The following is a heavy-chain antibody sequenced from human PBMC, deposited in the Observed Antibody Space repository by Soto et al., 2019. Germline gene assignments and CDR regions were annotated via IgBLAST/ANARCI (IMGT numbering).Heavy chain of an antibody. J-gene: IGHJ4*02. CDR1: GFNCAAYA. CDR3: TRAYSSSPLDY. V-gene: IGHV3-49*04. CDR2: IRAKAHGGTT. D-gene: IGHD6-13*01. Sequence: GGSLRLSCTASGFNCAAYAVHCVRQVPGKGLEWVSFIRAKAHGGTTDYAASVKGRFTISRDDSKSIAYLQMNSLKTEDTALYYCTRAYSSSPLDYWGQGARVTVSS.